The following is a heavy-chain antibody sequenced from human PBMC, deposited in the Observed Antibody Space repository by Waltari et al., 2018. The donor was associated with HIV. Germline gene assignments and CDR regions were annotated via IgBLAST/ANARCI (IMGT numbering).Heavy chain of an antibody. CDR1: GFTFDDYA. Sequence: EVQLVESGGGLVQPGRSLRLSCAASGFTFDDYAMHWVRQAPGKGLGWFSGISVNSGSIGYADSVNGRFTISRDNAKNSLYLQMNSLRAEDTALYYCAKVGRSSWIDYWGQGTLVTVSS. J-gene: IGHJ4*02. V-gene: IGHV3-9*01. CDR2: ISVNSGSI. CDR3: AKVGRSSWIDY. D-gene: IGHD6-13*01.